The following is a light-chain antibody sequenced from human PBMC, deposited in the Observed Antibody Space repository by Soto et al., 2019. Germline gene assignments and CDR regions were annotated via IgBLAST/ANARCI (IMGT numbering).Light chain of an antibody. Sequence: QSALTQPASVSGSPGQSITISCTGSSSDVGSYDLVSWYQQHPGKAPKLLIYEVTKRPSGVSHRFSASKSGEAASLTISGLQAEDEADYYCCSYAGSSTFVFGTATKLTVL. CDR3: CSYAGSSTFV. V-gene: IGLV2-23*02. J-gene: IGLJ1*01. CDR2: EVT. CDR1: SSDVGSYDL.